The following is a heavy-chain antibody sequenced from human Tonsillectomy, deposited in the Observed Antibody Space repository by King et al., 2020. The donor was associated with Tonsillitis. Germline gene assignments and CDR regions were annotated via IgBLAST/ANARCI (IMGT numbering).Heavy chain of an antibody. V-gene: IGHV3-7*01. CDR2: IKQDGSEK. CDR3: ARWLVGMDYGMDV. D-gene: IGHD6-19*01. Sequence: VQLVESGGGLVQPGGSLRLSCGASGFTFIGYWMSWVRQAPGKGLEWVANIKQDGSEKYYVDSVKGRFTISRDNAKNSLYLQMNSLKAEVTAVYYCARWLVGMDYGMDVWGQGTTVTVSS. CDR1: GFTFIGYW. J-gene: IGHJ6*02.